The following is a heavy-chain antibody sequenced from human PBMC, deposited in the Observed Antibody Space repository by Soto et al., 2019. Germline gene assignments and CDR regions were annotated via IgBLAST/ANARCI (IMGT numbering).Heavy chain of an antibody. CDR3: TADHWS. J-gene: IGHJ4*02. Sequence: GGSLRLSCVVFEYTFSDAWMSWVRQAPGKGLEWVVRINRKIDGETTDYAAPVEGRFTIARDDSKNTLYLQMSSLKIEDTAVYFCTADHWSWGQGTLVTVSS. CDR1: EYTFSDAW. CDR2: INRKIDGETT. D-gene: IGHD3-3*01. V-gene: IGHV3-15*01.